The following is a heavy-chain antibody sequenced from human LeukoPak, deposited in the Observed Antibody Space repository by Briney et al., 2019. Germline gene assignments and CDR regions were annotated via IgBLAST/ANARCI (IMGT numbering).Heavy chain of an antibody. J-gene: IGHJ4*02. Sequence: PGGSLRLSCAASGFTFSTYAIHWVRQAPGKGLEWVAVISYDGSTKYYADSVKGRFTISRDNSKNTLYLQMNSLRAEDTGLYYCARDPQGSESYLYYFDYWGQGTLVTVSS. CDR3: ARDPQGSESYLYYFDY. CDR2: ISYDGSTK. D-gene: IGHD1-26*01. V-gene: IGHV3-30-3*01. CDR1: GFTFSTYA.